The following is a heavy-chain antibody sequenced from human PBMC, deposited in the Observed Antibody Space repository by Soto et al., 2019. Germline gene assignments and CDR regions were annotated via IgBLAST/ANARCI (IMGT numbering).Heavy chain of an antibody. V-gene: IGHV3-74*01. J-gene: IGHJ5*02. CDR2: INNDGSSI. D-gene: IGHD3-10*01. CDR1: GVTFSSYW. Sequence: GGSLRLSYAASGVTFSSYWMHWGRQAPGKGLVWVSRINNDGSSISYADSVKGRFTISRDNAKNTLYLQMNSLRVEDTAVYYCAKVGYYGSGSLGFDPWGQGTLVTVSS. CDR3: AKVGYYGSGSLGFDP.